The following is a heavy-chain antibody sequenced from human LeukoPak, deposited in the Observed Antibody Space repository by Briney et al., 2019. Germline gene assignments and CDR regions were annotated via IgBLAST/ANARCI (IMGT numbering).Heavy chain of an antibody. D-gene: IGHD1-1*01. J-gene: IGHJ4*02. V-gene: IGHV3-48*02. Sequence: PGGSLRLSCAASGFTFSRSTMDWVRQAPGKGLEWVSYISSSSSTIYYADSVKGRFTISRDNAKNSLYLQMNSLRDEDTAVYYCARNGWGTGTREWYFDYWGQGTLVTVSS. CDR3: ARNGWGTGTREWYFDY. CDR1: GFTFSRST. CDR2: ISSSSSTI.